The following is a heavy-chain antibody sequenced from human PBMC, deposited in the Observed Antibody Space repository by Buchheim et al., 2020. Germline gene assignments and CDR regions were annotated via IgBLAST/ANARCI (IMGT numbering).Heavy chain of an antibody. D-gene: IGHD5-18*01. CDR1: GFTFSSYS. CDR3: ARDTTPKDTAKVSVY. Sequence: EVQLVESGGGLVKPGGSLRLSCAASGFTFSSYSMNWVRQAPGKGLEWVSSISSSSSYIYYADSVKGRFTISRDNAKNSLYLQMNSLRAEDTAVYYCARDTTPKDTAKVSVYWGQGTL. CDR2: ISSSSSYI. J-gene: IGHJ4*02. V-gene: IGHV3-21*01.